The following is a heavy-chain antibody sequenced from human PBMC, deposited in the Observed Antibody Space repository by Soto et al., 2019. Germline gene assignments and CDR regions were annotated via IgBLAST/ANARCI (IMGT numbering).Heavy chain of an antibody. CDR3: ARGVASYSSSWYFDY. V-gene: IGHV4-34*01. CDR2: INHSGST. J-gene: IGHJ4*02. D-gene: IGHD6-13*01. Sequence: QVQLQQWGAGLLKPSETLSLTCAVYGGSFSGYYWSWIRQPPGKGLEWIGEINHSGSTNYNPSLKSRVTISVDTSKNQCSLKLSSVTAADTAVYYCARGVASYSSSWYFDYWGQGTLVTVSS. CDR1: GGSFSGYY.